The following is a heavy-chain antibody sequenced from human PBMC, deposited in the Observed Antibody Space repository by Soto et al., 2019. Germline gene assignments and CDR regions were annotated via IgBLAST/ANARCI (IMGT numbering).Heavy chain of an antibody. J-gene: IGHJ5*02. D-gene: IGHD4-17*01. CDR1: GGSITSRTYY. Sequence: QLQLPESGPGLVKPSETLSLTCTVSGGSITSRTYYWGWIRQPPGKGLEWIASMYYSGSTYYHSSLKSRVTISIDTSKKQFFLKLSSVTAADTAMYYCARHLWRVTTPNWFDPWGQGTLVTVSS. V-gene: IGHV4-39*01. CDR2: MYYSGST. CDR3: ARHLWRVTTPNWFDP.